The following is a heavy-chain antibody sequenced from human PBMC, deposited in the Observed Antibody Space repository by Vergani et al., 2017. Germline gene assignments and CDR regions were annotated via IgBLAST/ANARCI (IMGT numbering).Heavy chain of an antibody. CDR3: ARRDCSSSRCREANWIDP. Sequence: EVQLVESGGGLVQPGGSLRLSCAASGFTFSSYSMNWVRQAPGKGLEWVAYISSSSDTTHYADSVKGRFTISRDNAKKSLYLQMNSLRAEDTAVYYCARRDCSSSRCREANWIDPWGQGTLVTVSS. D-gene: IGHD2-2*01. V-gene: IGHV3-48*01. CDR1: GFTFSSYS. CDR2: ISSSSDTT. J-gene: IGHJ5*02.